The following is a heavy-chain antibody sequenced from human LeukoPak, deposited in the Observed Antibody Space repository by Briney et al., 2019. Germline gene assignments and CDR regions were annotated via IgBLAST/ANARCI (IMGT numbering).Heavy chain of an antibody. CDR2: VYYSGSG. J-gene: IGHJ4*01. CDR3: LYGGNSGDWLY. D-gene: IGHD4-23*01. Sequence: SETLSLTCTVSDDSIKSHFWTWIRQPPGKGLEWIGYVYYSGSGSSNPSLKSRLTMSVDTSKNQFSLNLISVTAADSAVYYCLYGGNSGDWLYWGHGTLVTVSS. CDR1: DDSIKSHF. V-gene: IGHV4-59*04.